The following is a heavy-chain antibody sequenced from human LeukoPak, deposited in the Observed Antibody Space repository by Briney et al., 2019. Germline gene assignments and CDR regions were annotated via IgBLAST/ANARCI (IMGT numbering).Heavy chain of an antibody. J-gene: IGHJ4*02. CDR3: ARVEYHYDSSGYYDY. V-gene: IGHV1-2*02. CDR1: GYTFTGHY. D-gene: IGHD3-22*01. CDR2: INPNSGGT. Sequence: ASVKVSCKASGYTFTGHYMNWVRQAPGQGLEWMGWINPNSGGTNYAQKFQGRVTMTRGTSISTAYMELSSLRSDDTAVYYCARVEYHYDSSGYYDYWGQGTLVTVSS.